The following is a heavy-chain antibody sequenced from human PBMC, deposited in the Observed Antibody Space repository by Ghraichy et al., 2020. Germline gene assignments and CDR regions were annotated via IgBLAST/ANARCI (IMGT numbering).Heavy chain of an antibody. Sequence: SETLSLTCTVSGGSISSSSYYWGWIRQPPGKGLEWIGSIYYSGSTYYNPSLKSRVTISVDTSKNQFSLKLSSVTAADTAVYYCARHDYYYGSGTQDFDYWGQGTLVTVSS. CDR1: GGSISSSSYY. J-gene: IGHJ4*02. D-gene: IGHD3-10*01. V-gene: IGHV4-39*01. CDR3: ARHDYYYGSGTQDFDY. CDR2: IYYSGST.